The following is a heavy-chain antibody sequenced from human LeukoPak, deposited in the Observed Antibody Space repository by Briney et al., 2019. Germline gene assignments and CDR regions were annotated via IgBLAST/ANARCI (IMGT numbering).Heavy chain of an antibody. Sequence: GRSLRLSCAASGFTFSNYGMHWVRQAPGKGLEWVAVIWYEGSNKYHADSVKGRFTISRDNSKNTLYMQMNSLRVEDTAVYYCATAPRGGDYEDYWGQGTLVTVSS. CDR2: IWYEGSNK. D-gene: IGHD4-17*01. J-gene: IGHJ4*02. V-gene: IGHV3-33*01. CDR3: ATAPRGGDYEDY. CDR1: GFTFSNYG.